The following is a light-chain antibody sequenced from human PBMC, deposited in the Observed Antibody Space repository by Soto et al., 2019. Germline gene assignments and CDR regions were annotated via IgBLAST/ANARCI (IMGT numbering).Light chain of an antibody. V-gene: IGLV2-14*01. J-gene: IGLJ1*01. CDR1: SSDVGGYNY. Sequence: QSVLTQPASVSASPGQSITISCTGTSSDVGGYNYVSWYQQHPGKAPKLLIYDVSNRPSGASDRFSGSKSGDTASLTISGLQAEDEADYYCSSYTSSNTFVFGTGTKVTVL. CDR2: DVS. CDR3: SSYTSSNTFV.